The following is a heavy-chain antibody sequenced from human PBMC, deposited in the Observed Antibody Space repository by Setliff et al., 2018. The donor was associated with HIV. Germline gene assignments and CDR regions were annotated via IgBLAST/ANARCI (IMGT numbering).Heavy chain of an antibody. CDR1: GFIFSDYG. D-gene: IGHD1-26*01. Sequence: PGGSLRLSCAPSGFIFSDYGMHWVRQAPGKGLEWVTYIRHHGKEKYYADSVKGRFSISRDNTKNSLYLQMNGLRVEDTAVYYCARDLTPRLGATPFDYWGQGTLVTVSS. CDR2: IRHHGKEK. V-gene: IGHV3-30*02. CDR3: ARDLTPRLGATPFDY. J-gene: IGHJ4*02.